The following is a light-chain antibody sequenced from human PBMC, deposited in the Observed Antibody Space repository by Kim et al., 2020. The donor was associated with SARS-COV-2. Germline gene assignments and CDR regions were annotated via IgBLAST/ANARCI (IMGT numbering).Light chain of an antibody. CDR3: QSYDSSLSGYV. J-gene: IGLJ1*01. V-gene: IGLV1-40*01. CDR2: GNN. CDR1: SSNSGAGYD. Sequence: QRVTISCTGSSSNSGAGYDVQWYQQLPGTAPKLLIYGNNNRPSGVPDRFSVSKSGTSASLAITGLQAEDEADYYCQSYDSSLSGYVFGTGTKVTVL.